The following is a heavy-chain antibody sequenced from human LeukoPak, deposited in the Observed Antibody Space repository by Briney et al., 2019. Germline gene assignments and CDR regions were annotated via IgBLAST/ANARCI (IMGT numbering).Heavy chain of an antibody. CDR2: INPNSGGT. V-gene: IGHV1-2*02. Sequence: ASVKVSCKASGYTFTGYYMHWVRQAPGQGLEWMGWINPNSGGTNYAQKFQGRVTMTRDTSISTAYMELSRLRSDDTAVYYCARQHFGVVLRYYYYYMDVWGKGTTVTVSS. J-gene: IGHJ6*03. CDR1: GYTFTGYY. CDR3: ARQHFGVVLRYYYYYMDV. D-gene: IGHD3-3*01.